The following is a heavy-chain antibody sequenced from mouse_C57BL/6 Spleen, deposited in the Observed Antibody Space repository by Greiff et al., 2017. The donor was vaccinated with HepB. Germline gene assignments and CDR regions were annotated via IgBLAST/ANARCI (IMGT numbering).Heavy chain of an antibody. V-gene: IGHV1-81*01. CDR1: GYTFTSYG. J-gene: IGHJ3*01. CDR3: ARIYYDYDWFAY. D-gene: IGHD2-4*01. Sequence: VKLVESGAELARPGASVKLSCKASGYTFTSYGISWVKQRTGQGLEWIGEIYPRSGNTYYNEKFKGKATLTADKSSSTAYMELRSLTSEDSAVYFCARIYYDYDWFAYWGQGTLVTVSA. CDR2: IYPRSGNT.